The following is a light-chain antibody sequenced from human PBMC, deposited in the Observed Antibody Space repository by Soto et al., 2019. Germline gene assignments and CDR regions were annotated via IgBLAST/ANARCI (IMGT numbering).Light chain of an antibody. CDR3: SSYTGSSTPV. CDR1: SSDVGGYNY. Sequence: QSVLTQPASVSESPGQSITISCTGTSSDVGGYNYVSWYQHHPGKAPKLMIYEVSNRPSGVSNRFSGSKSGNTASLTISGLQAEDEADYYCSSYTGSSTPVFGGGTKLTVL. CDR2: EVS. V-gene: IGLV2-14*01. J-gene: IGLJ3*02.